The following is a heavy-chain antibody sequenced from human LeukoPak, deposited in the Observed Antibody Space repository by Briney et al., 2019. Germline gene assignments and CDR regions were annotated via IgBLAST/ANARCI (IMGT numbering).Heavy chain of an antibody. V-gene: IGHV3-74*01. CDR2: INSDGGST. CDR3: ASLSHYYDSSGYSH. CDR1: GFTFSSYW. Sequence: GGSLRLSCAASGFTFSSYWMHWVRQAPGKGLVWVSRINSDGGSTSYADSVKGRFTISRDNAKNTLYLQMNSLRAEDTAVYYCASLSHYYDSSGYSHWGQGTLVTVSS. D-gene: IGHD3-22*01. J-gene: IGHJ4*02.